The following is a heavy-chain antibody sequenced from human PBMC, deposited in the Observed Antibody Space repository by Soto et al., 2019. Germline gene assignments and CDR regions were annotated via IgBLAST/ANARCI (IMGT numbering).Heavy chain of an antibody. CDR1: GGSISSYY. Sequence: SETLSLTCTVSGGSISSYYLSWIRQPPGKGLEWIGYIYYSGSTNYNPSLKSRVTISVDTSKNQFSLKLSSVTAADTAVYYCARVGGWVGYCSGGSCSWFDPWGQGTLVTVSS. V-gene: IGHV4-59*01. J-gene: IGHJ5*02. D-gene: IGHD2-15*01. CDR2: IYYSGST. CDR3: ARVGGWVGYCSGGSCSWFDP.